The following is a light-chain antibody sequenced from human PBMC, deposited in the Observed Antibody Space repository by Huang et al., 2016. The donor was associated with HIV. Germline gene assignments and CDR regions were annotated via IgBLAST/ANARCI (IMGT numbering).Light chain of an antibody. J-gene: IGKJ1*01. CDR1: QDIDSY. CDR3: QKYNDVPRT. V-gene: IGKV1-27*01. CDR2: AAS. Sequence: DIQMTQSPSSLSASIGDKITISCRASQDIDSYLALYQHKPGKVPNLLIYAASTLQSGVPSRFSGSGSVTNFTLTIGSLQPEDVGSYYCQKYNDVPRTFGHGTKVEIK.